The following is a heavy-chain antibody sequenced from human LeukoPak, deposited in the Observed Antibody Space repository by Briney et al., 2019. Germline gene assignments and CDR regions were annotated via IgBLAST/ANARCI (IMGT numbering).Heavy chain of an antibody. D-gene: IGHD4-17*01. CDR3: ARGVNGDSRFDP. CDR1: GFXFSSYW. Sequence: GGSLRLSCAASGFXFSSYWMHWVRQAPGKGRVWVSRINTDGSSTTYADSVKGRFTISRDNAKNTLYLQMNSLRAEDTAVYYCARGVNGDSRFDPWGQGALVTVSS. J-gene: IGHJ5*02. V-gene: IGHV3-74*01. CDR2: INTDGSST.